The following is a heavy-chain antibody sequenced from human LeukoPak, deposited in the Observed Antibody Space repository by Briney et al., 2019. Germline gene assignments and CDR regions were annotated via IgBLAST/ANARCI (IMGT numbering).Heavy chain of an antibody. CDR2: IDQDGSSK. CDR3: ARDQFTKGDY. D-gene: IGHD2-8*01. J-gene: IGHJ4*02. Sequence: GGSLRLSCAASGFSFSSSWMTWVRQAPGKGLEWVGNIDQDGSSKYYVDSGKGRFTISRDNVKNSLYLQMNSLRADDTAVYYCARDQFTKGDYWGQGPLVTVSS. V-gene: IGHV3-7*01. CDR1: GFSFSSSW.